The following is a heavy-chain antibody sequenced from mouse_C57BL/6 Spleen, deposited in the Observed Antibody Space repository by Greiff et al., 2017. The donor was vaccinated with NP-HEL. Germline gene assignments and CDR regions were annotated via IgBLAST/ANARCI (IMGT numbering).Heavy chain of an antibody. CDR1: GFTFSDYY. V-gene: IGHV5-16*01. D-gene: IGHD2-1*01. CDR2: INYDGSST. J-gene: IGHJ1*03. Sequence: EVNVVESEGGLVQPGSSMKLSCTASGFTFSDYYMAWVRQVPEKGLEWVANINYDGSSTYYLDSLKSRFIISRDNAKNILYLQMSSLKSEDTATYYCARGGNHWYFDVWGTGTTVTVSS. CDR3: ARGGNHWYFDV.